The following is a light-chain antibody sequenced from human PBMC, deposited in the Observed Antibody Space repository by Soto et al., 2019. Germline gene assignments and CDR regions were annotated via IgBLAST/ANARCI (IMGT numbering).Light chain of an antibody. CDR1: QSLLHSNGYNY. V-gene: IGKV2-28*01. J-gene: IGKJ3*01. CDR2: LGS. CDR3: MQALQTSFT. Sequence: DIVMTQSPLSLPVTPGEPASISCRSSQSLLHSNGYNYLDWYLQKPGQSPQLLIYLGSNRASGVPDRFSGSGSGTDFTLKISRVEADDVGVYYCMQALQTSFTFGPGTKVDIK.